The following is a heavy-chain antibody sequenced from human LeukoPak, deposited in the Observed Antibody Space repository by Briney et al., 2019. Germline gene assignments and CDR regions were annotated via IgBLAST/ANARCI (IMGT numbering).Heavy chain of an antibody. J-gene: IGHJ4*02. D-gene: IGHD6-13*01. Sequence: GGSLRLSCAASGFTFSSHAMSWVRQAPGKGLEWVSSIGSSGATFYADSVKGRFTISRDNSKNTLFLQMNSLRAEDAAVYFCAKVTAWYSSSWYLAYWGQGTLVTVSS. CDR1: GFTFSSHA. CDR2: IGSSGAT. CDR3: AKVTAWYSSSWYLAY. V-gene: IGHV3-23*01.